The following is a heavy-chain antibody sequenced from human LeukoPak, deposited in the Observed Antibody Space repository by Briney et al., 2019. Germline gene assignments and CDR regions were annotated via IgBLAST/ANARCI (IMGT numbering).Heavy chain of an antibody. D-gene: IGHD2-2*01. CDR1: AGSISSSSYY. J-gene: IGHJ6*03. CDR2: IFYSGST. V-gene: IGHV4-39*07. Sequence: SETLSLTCSVSAGSISSSSYYWGWIRQPPGKGLEWIGSIFYSGSTSYSPSLKSRVTISVDTSKNQFSLRPSSVTAADTAVYYCVRDSAREYCSSISCFYMDVWGKGTTVTVSS. CDR3: VRDSAREYCSSISCFYMDV.